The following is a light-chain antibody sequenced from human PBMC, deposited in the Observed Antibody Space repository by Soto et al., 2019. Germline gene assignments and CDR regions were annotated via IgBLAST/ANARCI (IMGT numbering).Light chain of an antibody. Sequence: QAVVTQEPSLTVSPGRTVTLTCAPSSGAVTSGNYPNWFQQKPGQAPRALIYSTNHKYSWTPARFSGSLLGGKAALTLSGVQPEDEADYYCLLYYGGQLGVFGGGTKVTVL. V-gene: IGLV7-43*01. CDR1: SGAVTSGNY. J-gene: IGLJ2*01. CDR2: STN. CDR3: LLYYGGQLGV.